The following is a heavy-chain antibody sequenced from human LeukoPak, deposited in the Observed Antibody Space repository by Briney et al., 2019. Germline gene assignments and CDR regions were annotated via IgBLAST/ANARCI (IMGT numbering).Heavy chain of an antibody. CDR1: GFTFSSYG. CDR3: AKDLYGDFAAVDY. Sequence: GGSLRLSCAASGFTFSSYGMHWVRQAPGKGLEWVAVISYDGSNKYYADSVKGRLTISRDNSKNTLYLQMNSLRAEDTAVYYCAKDLYGDFAAVDYWGQGTLVTVSS. CDR2: ISYDGSNK. J-gene: IGHJ4*02. D-gene: IGHD4-17*01. V-gene: IGHV3-30*18.